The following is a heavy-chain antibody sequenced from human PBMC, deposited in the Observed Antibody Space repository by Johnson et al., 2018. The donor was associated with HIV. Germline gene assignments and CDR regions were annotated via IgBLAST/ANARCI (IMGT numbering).Heavy chain of an antibody. Sequence: MLLVESGGGVVQPGRSLRLSCAASGFTFSNAWMSWVRQAPGKGLEWVGRIKSKPDGGTTDYAAPVKGRFTISRDDSKNTLYLQMNSLKTEDTAVYYCTTDLASDAFDIWGQGTMVTVSS. CDR3: TTDLASDAFDI. CDR1: GFTFSNAW. V-gene: IGHV3-15*01. CDR2: IKSKPDGGTT. J-gene: IGHJ3*02.